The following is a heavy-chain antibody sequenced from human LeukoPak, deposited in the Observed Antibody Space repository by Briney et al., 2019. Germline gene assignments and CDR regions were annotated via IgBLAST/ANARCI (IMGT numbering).Heavy chain of an antibody. J-gene: IGHJ4*02. CDR2: IFASGST. Sequence: SETLSLTCTVSGASLSTYYLSWIRQPAGKGLEWIGRIFASGSTNYNPSLTSRIAMSVDTSKNQFSLNLTSVTAADTAMYYCVQDGPLRSDYWGQGTLVTVSS. D-gene: IGHD5/OR15-5a*01. V-gene: IGHV4-4*07. CDR1: GASLSTYY. CDR3: VQDGPLRSDY.